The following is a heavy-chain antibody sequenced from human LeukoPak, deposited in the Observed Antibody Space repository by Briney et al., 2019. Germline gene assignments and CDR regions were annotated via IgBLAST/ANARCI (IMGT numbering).Heavy chain of an antibody. CDR1: GYSFTGYW. CDR3: ARLISDSSSWYGTTYYFDY. V-gene: IGHV5-10-1*01. D-gene: IGHD6-13*01. J-gene: IGHJ4*02. Sequence: GESLKISCKGSGYSFTGYWISWVRQMPGKGLEWMGRIDPSDSYTNYSPSFQGHVTISADKSISTAYLQWSSLKASDTAMYYCARLISDSSSWYGTTYYFDYWGQGTLVTVSS. CDR2: IDPSDSYT.